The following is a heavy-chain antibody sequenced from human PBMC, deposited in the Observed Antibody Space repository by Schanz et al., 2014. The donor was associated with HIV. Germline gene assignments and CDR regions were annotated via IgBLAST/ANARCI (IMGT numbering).Heavy chain of an antibody. CDR3: ARFANWAFDI. D-gene: IGHD1-1*01. CDR2: IWYDGSKT. CDR1: GFTFSKYG. Sequence: QVQLVESGGGVVQPGRSPTLSCAASGFTFSKYGMHWVRQAPGKGLEWVSYIWYDGSKTYYVDSVKGRFTISRDNSKNTVYLQMNSLRVEDTAVYYCARFANWAFDIWGQGTTVTVSS. V-gene: IGHV3-33*08. J-gene: IGHJ3*02.